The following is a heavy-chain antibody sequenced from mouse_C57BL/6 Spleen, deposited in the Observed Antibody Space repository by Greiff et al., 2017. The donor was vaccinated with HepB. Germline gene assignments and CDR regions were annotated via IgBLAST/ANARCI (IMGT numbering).Heavy chain of an antibody. D-gene: IGHD4-1*01. Sequence: EVKLMESGGDLVKPGGSLKLSCAASGFTFSSYGMSWVRQTPDKRLEWVATISSGGSYTYYPDSVKGRYTISRDNAKNTLYLQMSSLKSEDTAMYYCASQLGYFDYWGQGTTRTVSS. CDR1: GFTFSSYG. J-gene: IGHJ2*01. CDR3: ASQLGYFDY. CDR2: ISSGGSYT. V-gene: IGHV5-6*01.